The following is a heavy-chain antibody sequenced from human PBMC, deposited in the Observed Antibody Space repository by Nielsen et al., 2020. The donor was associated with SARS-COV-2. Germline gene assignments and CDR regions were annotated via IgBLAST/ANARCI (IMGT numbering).Heavy chain of an antibody. J-gene: IGHJ4*02. CDR1: GFTFSGSA. CDR3: TSNYYDSSGPYYFDY. CDR2: IRSKANSYAT. Sequence: GESLKISCAASGFTFSGSAMHWVRQASGKGLEWVGRIRSKANSYATAYAASVKGRFTISRDDSKNTAYLQMNSLKTEDTAVYYCTSNYYDSSGPYYFDYWGQGTLVTVSS. V-gene: IGHV3-73*01. D-gene: IGHD3-22*01.